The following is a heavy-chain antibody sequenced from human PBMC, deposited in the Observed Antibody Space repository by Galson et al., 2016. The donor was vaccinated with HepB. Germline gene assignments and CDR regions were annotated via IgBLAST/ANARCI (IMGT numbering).Heavy chain of an antibody. D-gene: IGHD3-3*01. J-gene: IGHJ4*02. CDR2: ISGSADGT. CDR3: AKCLKDRYDFWSGYYFDD. Sequence: SLRLSCAASGFTFRSFAMSWVRQAPGKGLEWVSAISGSADGTYYADSVKGRFTISRDNSKNTMYLQMNSLRVEDTAVYFCAKCLKDRYDFWSGYYFDDWGQGILVTVSS. V-gene: IGHV3-23*01. CDR1: GFTFRSFA.